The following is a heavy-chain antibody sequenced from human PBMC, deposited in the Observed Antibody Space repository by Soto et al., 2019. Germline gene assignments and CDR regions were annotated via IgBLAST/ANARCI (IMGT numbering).Heavy chain of an antibody. D-gene: IGHD6-6*01. CDR1: GGTFSSYA. Sequence: QVKLVQSGAEVKKPGSSVKVSCKASGGTFSSYAISWVRQAPGQGLEWMGGIIPIFGTANYAQKFQGRVTSTADESTSTAYMELSSMRSEETGVYYCARVRSSSSGGYYYYGMDVWGQGTTVTVSS. CDR3: ARVRSSSSGGYYYYGMDV. V-gene: IGHV1-69*01. CDR2: IIPIFGTA. J-gene: IGHJ6*02.